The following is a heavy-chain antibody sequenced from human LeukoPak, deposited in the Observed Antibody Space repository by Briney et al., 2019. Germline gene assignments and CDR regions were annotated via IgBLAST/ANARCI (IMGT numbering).Heavy chain of an antibody. CDR3: ARNLERSLLWFGELGYGMDV. V-gene: IGHV1-46*01. D-gene: IGHD3-10*01. CDR1: GYTFTSYY. J-gene: IGHJ6*02. CDR2: INPSGGST. Sequence: GASVKVSCKASGYTFTSYYMHWVRQAPGQGLEWMGIINPSGGSTSYAQNFQGRVTMTRDTSTSTVYMELSSLRSEDTAVYYCARNLERSLLWFGELGYGMDVWGQGTTVTVSS.